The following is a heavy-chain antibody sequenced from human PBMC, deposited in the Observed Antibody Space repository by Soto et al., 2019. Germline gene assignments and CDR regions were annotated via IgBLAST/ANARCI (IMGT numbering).Heavy chain of an antibody. CDR3: ARGGDRYGSGSYYTNY. D-gene: IGHD3-10*01. Sequence: GASVKVSCKASGYTFTSYDINWVRQATGQGLEWMGWMNPNSGGTNYAQKFQGWVTMTRDTSISTAYMELSRLRSDDTAVYYCARGGDRYGSGSYYTNYWGQGTLVTVSS. J-gene: IGHJ4*02. CDR1: GYTFTSYD. CDR2: MNPNSGGT. V-gene: IGHV1-2*04.